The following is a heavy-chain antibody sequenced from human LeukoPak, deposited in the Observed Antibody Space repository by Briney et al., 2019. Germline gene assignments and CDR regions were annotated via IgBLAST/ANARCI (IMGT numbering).Heavy chain of an antibody. J-gene: IGHJ6*02. D-gene: IGHD3-22*01. CDR2: INHSGST. Sequence: PSETPSLTCAVYGGSFSGYYWSWIRQPPGKGLEWIGEINHSGSTNYNPSLKSRVTISVDTSKNQFSLKLSSVTAADTAVYYCARGFYDSSGYPIGYYYYGMDVWGQGTTVTVSS. V-gene: IGHV4-34*01. CDR3: ARGFYDSSGYPIGYYYYGMDV. CDR1: GGSFSGYY.